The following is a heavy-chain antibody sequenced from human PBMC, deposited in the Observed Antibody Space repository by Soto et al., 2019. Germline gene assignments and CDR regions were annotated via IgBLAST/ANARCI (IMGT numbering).Heavy chain of an antibody. CDR2: IKSKTDGGTT. CDR1: GFTFSNAW. CDR3: TTIDMVRGVIIFGY. J-gene: IGHJ4*02. D-gene: IGHD3-10*01. Sequence: GGSLRLSCAASGFTFSNAWMSWVRQAPGKGLEWVGRIKSKTDGGTTDYAAPVKGRFTISRDDSKNTLYLQMNSLKTEDTAVYYCTTIDMVRGVIIFGYWGQGTLVTVSS. V-gene: IGHV3-15*01.